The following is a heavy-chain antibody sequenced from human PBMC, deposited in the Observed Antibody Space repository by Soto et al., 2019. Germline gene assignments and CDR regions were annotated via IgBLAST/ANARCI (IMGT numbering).Heavy chain of an antibody. Sequence: EVRVVESGGVVVQPGGSLRLSCAASGFMFDDFSMHWVRQAPGKGLEWVALIGRDGINTYYADSVRGRFIVSRDNSKNSLYLQMNSLRSEDSALYYCVKERDDASWTAFDHWGQGTLVTVSS. J-gene: IGHJ4*02. CDR3: VKERDDASWTAFDH. CDR1: GFMFDDFS. V-gene: IGHV3-43*01. CDR2: IGRDGINT. D-gene: IGHD2-2*01.